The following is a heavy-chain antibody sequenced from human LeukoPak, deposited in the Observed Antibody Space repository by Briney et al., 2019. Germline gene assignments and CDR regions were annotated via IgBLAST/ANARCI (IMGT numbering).Heavy chain of an antibody. Sequence: SVKVSCKASGGTFSSYAISWVQQAPGQGLEWMGGIIPIFGTANYAQKFQGRVTITADESTSTAYMELSSLRSEDTAVYYCARTHRTLRYFDWFRPYDAFDIWGQGTMVTVSS. CDR3: ARTHRTLRYFDWFRPYDAFDI. J-gene: IGHJ3*02. D-gene: IGHD3-9*01. V-gene: IGHV1-69*13. CDR2: IIPIFGTA. CDR1: GGTFSSYA.